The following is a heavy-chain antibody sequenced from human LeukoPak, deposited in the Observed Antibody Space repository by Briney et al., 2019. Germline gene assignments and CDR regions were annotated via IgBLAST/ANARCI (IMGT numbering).Heavy chain of an antibody. V-gene: IGHV3-23*01. J-gene: IGHJ4*02. CDR3: AKVRGFIYFDY. CDR1: GFTFSSYG. CDR2: ISGSGGST. D-gene: IGHD3-10*01. Sequence: PGGSLRLSCAASGFTFSSYGMNWVRQAPGKGLEWVSTISGSGGSTYYADSVKGRFTISRDNSKNTLYLQMNSLRAEDTAVYYCAKVRGFIYFDYWGQGTLVTVSS.